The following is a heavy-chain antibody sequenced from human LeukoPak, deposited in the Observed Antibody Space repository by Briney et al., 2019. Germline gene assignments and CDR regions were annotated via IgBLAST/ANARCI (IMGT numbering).Heavy chain of an antibody. Sequence: GGSLRLSCAASGFTFSSYNMNWVRQAPGKGLEWVANMKQDGSEKYYVDSVKGRFTISRDNAKNSLYLEMNSLRAEDTAMYYCARDRRDGYNVLDYWGQGTLVTVSS. D-gene: IGHD5-24*01. J-gene: IGHJ4*02. CDR2: MKQDGSEK. CDR3: ARDRRDGYNVLDY. V-gene: IGHV3-7*01. CDR1: GFTFSSYN.